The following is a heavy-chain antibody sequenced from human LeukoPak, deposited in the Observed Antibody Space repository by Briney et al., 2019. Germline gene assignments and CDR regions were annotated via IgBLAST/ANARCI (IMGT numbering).Heavy chain of an antibody. V-gene: IGHV4-59*01. Sequence: SETLSLTCTVSGCSISSYYWSWIRQPPGKGLEWIGDIYYSGSTNYNPSLKSRVTISVDTSKNQFSLKLSSVTAADTAVYYCARANYYDSSGYSGYAFDIWGQGTMVTVSS. J-gene: IGHJ3*02. CDR1: GCSISSYY. CDR3: ARANYYDSSGYSGYAFDI. D-gene: IGHD3-22*01. CDR2: IYYSGST.